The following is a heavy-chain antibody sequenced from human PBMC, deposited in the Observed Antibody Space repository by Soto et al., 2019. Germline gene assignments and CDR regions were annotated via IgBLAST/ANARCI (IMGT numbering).Heavy chain of an antibody. V-gene: IGHV5-51*01. CDR3: ARGPTYYYSSPSNYDFDY. CDR2: IYPGDSTA. D-gene: IGHD3-10*01. J-gene: IGHJ4*02. CDR1: RYSFASYW. Sequence: GESLKISCKGFRYSFASYWIGWVRQKPGKGLEWMGIIYPGDSTARYSASSRGQVTFSADKSISTAYLQWSGLKASDTAIYYCARGPTYYYSSPSNYDFDYWGQGTLVTVSS.